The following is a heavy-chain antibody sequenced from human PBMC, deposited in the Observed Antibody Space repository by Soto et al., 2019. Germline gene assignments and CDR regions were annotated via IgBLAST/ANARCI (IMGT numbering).Heavy chain of an antibody. V-gene: IGHV3-30*03. D-gene: IGHD6-13*01. CDR3: ARVPGYSSSWYGYFDY. CDR1: GFTFSSYG. CDR2: ISYDGSNK. Sequence: QVQLVESGGGVVQPGRSLRLSCAASGFTFSSYGMHWVRQAPGKGLEWVAVISYDGSNKYYADSVKGRFTISRDNSKNTLYLQMNSLRAEDTAVYYCARVPGYSSSWYGYFDYWGQGTLVTVSS. J-gene: IGHJ4*02.